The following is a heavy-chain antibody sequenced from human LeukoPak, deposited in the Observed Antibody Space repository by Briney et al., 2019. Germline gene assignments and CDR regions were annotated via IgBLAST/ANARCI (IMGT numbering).Heavy chain of an antibody. CDR1: GFTFSPYA. Sequence: GGSLRLSCAVSGFTFSPYAMAWVRQAPGKGLEWVSGISDNTYYADSVRGRFTISRDNSKNTLYLQMNSLRAEDTAVYYCAKDPTYSSSSCLDYWGQGTLVTVSS. J-gene: IGHJ4*02. CDR3: AKDPTYSSSSCLDY. CDR2: ISDNT. V-gene: IGHV3-23*01. D-gene: IGHD6-6*01.